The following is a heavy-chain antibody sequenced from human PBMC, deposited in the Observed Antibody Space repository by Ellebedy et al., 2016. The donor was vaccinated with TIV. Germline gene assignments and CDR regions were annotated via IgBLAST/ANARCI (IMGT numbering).Heavy chain of an antibody. CDR3: ANMAWGNEDYSVDS. Sequence: GESLKISXAASGFLFNQYGMHWVRQAPGKGLEWVAVIANDGRNKYYGDPVKGRFTISRDNSKNTLYLQMNSLKVEDTAVYYCANMAWGNEDYSVDSWGQGTLVTVSS. CDR2: IANDGRNK. V-gene: IGHV3-30*18. CDR1: GFLFNQYG. J-gene: IGHJ5*01. D-gene: IGHD2-21*01.